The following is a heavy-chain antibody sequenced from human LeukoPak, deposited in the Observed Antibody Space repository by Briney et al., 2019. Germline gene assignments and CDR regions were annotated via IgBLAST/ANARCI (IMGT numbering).Heavy chain of an antibody. V-gene: IGHV1-2*02. CDR2: INPNSGGT. D-gene: IGHD6-19*01. Sequence: ASVKVSCKASGYTFTGYYMHWVRQAPGQGLEWMGWINPNSGGTNYAQKFQGRVTMTRDTSIGTAYMELSRLRSDDTAVYYCASCMLSGWDAFDIWGQGTMVTVSS. CDR1: GYTFTGYY. CDR3: ASCMLSGWDAFDI. J-gene: IGHJ3*02.